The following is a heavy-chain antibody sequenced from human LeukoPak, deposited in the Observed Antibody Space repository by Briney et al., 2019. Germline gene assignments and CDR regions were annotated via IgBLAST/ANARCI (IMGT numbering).Heavy chain of an antibody. CDR3: ARVPAFYYGDYWTSSNSFDY. D-gene: IGHD4-17*01. V-gene: IGHV4-4*02. Sequence: SGTLSLTCGVSGGSITNTNHWTWVRQPPGKGLEWIGEIFQTGRTSYNPSLKSRLIISLDKSRNQFPLELSSVTAADTAVYYCARVPAFYYGDYWTSSNSFDYWGQGTLVTVPS. CDR1: GGSITNTNH. CDR2: IFQTGRT. J-gene: IGHJ4*02.